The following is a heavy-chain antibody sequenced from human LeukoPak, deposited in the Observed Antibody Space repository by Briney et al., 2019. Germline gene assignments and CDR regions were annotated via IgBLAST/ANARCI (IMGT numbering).Heavy chain of an antibody. CDR1: GFTFSNNW. CDR2: IKGDGSEK. J-gene: IGHJ4*02. D-gene: IGHD1-7*01. Sequence: GGSLRLSCAASGFTFSNNWMNWVRQAPGKGLEWVSNIKGDGSEKYYVDSVKGRFTISRDNAKNSLYLQMNSLRAEDTAVYYCARLIGTTNFDYWGQGTLVTVSS. V-gene: IGHV3-7*01. CDR3: ARLIGTTNFDY.